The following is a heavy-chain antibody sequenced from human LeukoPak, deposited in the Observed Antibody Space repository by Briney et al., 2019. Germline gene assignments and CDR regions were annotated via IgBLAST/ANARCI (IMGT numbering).Heavy chain of an antibody. CDR1: GFTFSSYW. D-gene: IGHD2-2*01. CDR3: ARDLWDIVVVPAAMRDYYYYGMDV. Sequence: PGGSLRLSCAASGFTFSSYWMHWVRQAPGKGLVWVSRINSDGSSTSYADSVKGRFTISRDNAKNTLYLQMNSLRAEDTAVYYCARDLWDIVVVPAAMRDYYYYGMDVWGKGTTVTVSS. J-gene: IGHJ6*04. V-gene: IGHV3-74*01. CDR2: INSDGSST.